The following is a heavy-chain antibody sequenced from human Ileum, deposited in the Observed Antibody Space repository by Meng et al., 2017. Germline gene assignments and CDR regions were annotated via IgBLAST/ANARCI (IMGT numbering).Heavy chain of an antibody. V-gene: IGHV4-30-2*01. CDR2: IYQVGST. Sequence: HLQLQESGSGLVTSSQTLSRPCTVSGGSISSSAYYWTWIRQPPGKGLEWIGYIYQVGSTNYNPSLKSRVTIFVDTSKNQFSLKLTSVTAADTAVYYCDSSTSGPELNYWGQGTLVTVSS. CDR1: GGSISSSAYY. CDR3: DSSTSGPELNY. D-gene: IGHD2/OR15-2a*01. J-gene: IGHJ4*02.